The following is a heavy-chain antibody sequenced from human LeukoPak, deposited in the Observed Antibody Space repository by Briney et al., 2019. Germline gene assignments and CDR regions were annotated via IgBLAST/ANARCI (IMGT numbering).Heavy chain of an antibody. CDR3: ARGLWFGERYYYYYYMDV. CDR1: GGSFSSYY. CDR2: IYTSGST. J-gene: IGHJ6*03. D-gene: IGHD3-10*01. Sequence: SGTLSLTCAVYGGSFSSYYWSWIRQPAGKGLEWIGRIYTSGSTNYNPSLKSRVTMSVDTSKNQFSLKLSSVTAADTAVYYCARGLWFGERYYYYYYMDVWGKGTTVTISS. V-gene: IGHV4-59*10.